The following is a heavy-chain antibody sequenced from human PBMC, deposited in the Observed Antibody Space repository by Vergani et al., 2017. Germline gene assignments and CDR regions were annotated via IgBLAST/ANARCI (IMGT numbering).Heavy chain of an antibody. V-gene: IGHV3-30-3*01. CDR2: ISYDGSNK. CDR3: ARGGDIVVVPAAGGYYMDV. CDR1: GFTFSSYA. D-gene: IGHD2-2*01. Sequence: QVQLVESGGGVVQPGRSLRLSCAASGFTFSSYAMHWVRQAPGKGLEWVAVISYDGSNKYYADSVKGRFTISRDNSKNTLYLQMNSLRAEDTAVYYCARGGDIVVVPAAGGYYMDVWGKGP. J-gene: IGHJ6*03.